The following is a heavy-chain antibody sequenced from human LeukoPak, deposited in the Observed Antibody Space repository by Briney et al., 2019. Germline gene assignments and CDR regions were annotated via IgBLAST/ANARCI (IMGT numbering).Heavy chain of an antibody. CDR1: GGSVSSSSYY. Sequence: SETLSLTCTVSGGSVSSSSYYWTWIRQPPGKGLEWIGYIYCTGGTNYNPSLKSRVTISVDRSKNQFSLRLSSVTAADTAVYYCARGRAYYDSSGYFDYWGQGTLVTVSS. CDR2: IYCTGGT. J-gene: IGHJ4*02. CDR3: ARGRAYYDSSGYFDY. V-gene: IGHV4-61*01. D-gene: IGHD3-22*01.